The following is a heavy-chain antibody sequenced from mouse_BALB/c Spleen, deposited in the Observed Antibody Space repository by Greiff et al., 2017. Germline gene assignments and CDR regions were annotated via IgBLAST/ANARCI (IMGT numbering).Heavy chain of an antibody. J-gene: IGHJ4*01. V-gene: IGHV1-31*01. CDR2: INPYNGAT. CDR3: ARSEDYYYAMDY. Sequence: VQLQQSGPELVKPGASVKISCKASGYSFTGYYMHWVKQSHVKSLEWIGRINPYNGATSYNQNFKDKASLTVDKSSSTAYMELHSLTSEDSAVYYCARSEDYYYAMDYWGQGTSVTVSS. CDR1: GYSFTGYY. D-gene: IGHD2-4*01.